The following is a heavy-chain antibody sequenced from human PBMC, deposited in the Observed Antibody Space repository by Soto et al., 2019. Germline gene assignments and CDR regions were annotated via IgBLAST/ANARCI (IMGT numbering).Heavy chain of an antibody. J-gene: IGHJ4*02. Sequence: QVQLVQSGAEVKKPGASVKVSCKASGYTFTSYYMHWVRQAPGQGLEWMGIINPSGGSTSYAQKFQGRVTMTRDTSTSTVYMELSSLRSEDTAVYYCAREEGRGGSFKALDYWAREPWSPSPQ. V-gene: IGHV1-46*01. CDR3: AREEGRGGSFKALDY. CDR2: INPSGGST. D-gene: IGHD3-10*01. CDR1: GYTFTSYY.